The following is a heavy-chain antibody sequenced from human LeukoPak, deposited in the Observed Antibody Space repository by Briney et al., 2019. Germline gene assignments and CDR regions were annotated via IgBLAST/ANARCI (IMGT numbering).Heavy chain of an antibody. Sequence: PGGSLRLSCAASGFTFSNSAMNWVRQAPGKGLEWVSLISASSSHIYYADSVRGRFTISRDNAKNSVYLEMNSLRAEDTAVYYCARDGSYIRFLEWSPFPPDAFDIWGQGTMVTVSS. CDR1: GFTFSNSA. V-gene: IGHV3-21*01. J-gene: IGHJ3*02. CDR3: ARDGSYIRFLEWSPFPPDAFDI. D-gene: IGHD3-3*01. CDR2: ISASSSHI.